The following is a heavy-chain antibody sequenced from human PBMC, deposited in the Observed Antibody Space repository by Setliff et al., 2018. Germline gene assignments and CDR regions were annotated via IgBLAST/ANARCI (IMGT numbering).Heavy chain of an antibody. CDR1: GFTFSSYA. V-gene: IGHV3-23*01. CDR2: ITGSAART. J-gene: IGHJ4*02. Sequence: GVLRLSCVVSGFTFSSYAMSWVRQAPGKGLEWVSTITGSAARTYYADSVKGRFTISKDNAKNSLYLQMNSLRAEDTALYYCARQATDYWGQGTLVTVSS. CDR3: ARQATDY.